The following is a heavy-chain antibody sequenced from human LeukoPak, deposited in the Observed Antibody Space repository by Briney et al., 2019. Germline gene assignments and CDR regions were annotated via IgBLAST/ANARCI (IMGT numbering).Heavy chain of an antibody. D-gene: IGHD1-26*01. Sequence: ASVKVSCMASGYTFTGYYVHWVRQAPGQGLEWMGWINPYSGDTNYAQKFQGRVTMTRDTSISTAYMELSSLKSDDTAVYYCARVAMSGIGSDDFWGQGTLVTASS. CDR1: GYTFTGYY. CDR2: INPYSGDT. CDR3: ARVAMSGIGSDDF. J-gene: IGHJ4*02. V-gene: IGHV1-2*02.